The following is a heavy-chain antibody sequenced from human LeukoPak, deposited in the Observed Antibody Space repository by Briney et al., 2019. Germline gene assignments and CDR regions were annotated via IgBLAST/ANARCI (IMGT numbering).Heavy chain of an antibody. J-gene: IGHJ4*02. D-gene: IGHD6-19*01. Sequence: EGVALISYDGINRNYADSVKGRFTISRDNSNNTLYLQMNSLRAEDTAVYYCANDHGSGWFPDYWGQGTLVTVSS. CDR2: ISYDGINR. CDR3: ANDHGSGWFPDY. V-gene: IGHV3-30*18.